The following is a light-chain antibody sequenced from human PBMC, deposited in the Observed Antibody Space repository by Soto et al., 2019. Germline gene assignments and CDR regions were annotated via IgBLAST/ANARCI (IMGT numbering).Light chain of an antibody. CDR2: EGS. V-gene: IGLV2-23*01. CDR1: SSDVGNYNL. CDR3: CSYAGSSTYV. Sequence: QSVLTQPASVSGSPGQSITISCTGTSSDVGNYNLVSWYQQHPGKAPKLMIYEGSKRPSGASDRFSGSKSGNTASLTISGLQDEDEADYYCCSYAGSSTYVFGTGTKLTVL. J-gene: IGLJ1*01.